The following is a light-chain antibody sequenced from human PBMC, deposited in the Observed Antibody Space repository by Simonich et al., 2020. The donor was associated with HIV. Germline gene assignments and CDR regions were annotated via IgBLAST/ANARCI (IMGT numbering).Light chain of an antibody. CDR2: GNS. V-gene: IGLV1-40*01. CDR1: SSNIGAGYD. CDR3: AAWDDSLSGPV. Sequence: QSVLTQPPSVSGAPGQRVTISCTGSSSNIGAGYDVHWYQQLPGTAPKLLIYGNSNRPAGVPDRFSGSKSGTSASLAIGGLRSEDEAAYYCAAWDDSLSGPVFGGGTKLTAL. J-gene: IGLJ2*01.